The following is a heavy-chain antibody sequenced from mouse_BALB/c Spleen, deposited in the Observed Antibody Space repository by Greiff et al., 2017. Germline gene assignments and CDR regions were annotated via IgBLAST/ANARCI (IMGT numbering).Heavy chain of an antibody. Sequence: VQLQQSGPELVKPGASVKISCKASGYTFTDYNMHWVKQSHGKSLEWIGYIYPYNGGTGYNQKFKSKATLTVDNSSSTAYMELRSLTSEDSAVYYCASGLYYGSSYAYWGQGTLVTVSA. V-gene: IGHV1S29*02. CDR2: IYPYNGGT. J-gene: IGHJ3*01. D-gene: IGHD1-1*01. CDR3: ASGLYYGSSYAY. CDR1: GYTFTDYN.